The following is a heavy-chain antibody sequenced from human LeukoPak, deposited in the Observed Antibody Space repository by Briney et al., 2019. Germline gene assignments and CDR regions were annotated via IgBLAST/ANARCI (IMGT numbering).Heavy chain of an antibody. D-gene: IGHD3-3*01. Sequence: SETLSRTCTVSGGSISSGSYNWSWIRQPPGKGLEWIGRIYTSGSTNYNPSLKSRVTISVDTSKNQFSLKLSSVTAADTAVYYCARDGGYDFWSGYYIPDYWGQGTLVTVSS. CDR2: IYTSGST. CDR3: ARDGGYDFWSGYYIPDY. CDR1: GGSISSGSYN. V-gene: IGHV4-61*02. J-gene: IGHJ4*02.